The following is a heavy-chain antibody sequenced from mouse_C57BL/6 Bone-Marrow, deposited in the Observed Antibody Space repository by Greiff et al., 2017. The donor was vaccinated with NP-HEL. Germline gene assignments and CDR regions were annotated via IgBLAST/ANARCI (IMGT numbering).Heavy chain of an antibody. J-gene: IGHJ3*01. V-gene: IGHV10-1*01. CDR3: VRLPTVVGGY. D-gene: IGHD1-1*01. Sequence: DVQLQESGGGLVQPKGSLKLSCAASGFSFNTYAMNWVRQAPGKGLEWVARIRSKSNNYATYYADSVKDRFTISRDDSESMLYLQMNNLKTEDTAMYYCVRLPTVVGGYWGQGTLVTVSA. CDR2: IRSKSNNYAT. CDR1: GFSFNTYA.